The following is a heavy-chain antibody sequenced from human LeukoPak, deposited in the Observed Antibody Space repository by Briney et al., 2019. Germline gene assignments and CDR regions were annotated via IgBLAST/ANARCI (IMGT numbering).Heavy chain of an antibody. V-gene: IGHV4-61*08. D-gene: IGHD6-6*01. Sequence: PSETLSLTCTVSGGSISSGDYYWSWIRQPPGKGLEWIGYIYTSGSTNYNPSLKSRVTISVDTSKNQFSLQLSSVTAADTAVYYCARKEYSTLHFDYWGQGTLVTVSS. J-gene: IGHJ4*02. CDR1: GGSISSGDYY. CDR2: IYTSGST. CDR3: ARKEYSTLHFDY.